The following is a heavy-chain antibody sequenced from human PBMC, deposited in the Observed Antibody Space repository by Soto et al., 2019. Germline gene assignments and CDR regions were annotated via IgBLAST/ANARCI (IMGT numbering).Heavy chain of an antibody. J-gene: IGHJ6*02. CDR2: ISAYNGNT. CDR1: GYTFTSYG. V-gene: IGHV1-18*01. CDR3: ARDGPYDILTGYYPRRGDV. D-gene: IGHD3-9*01. Sequence: QVQLVQSGAEVKKPGASVKVSCKASGYTFTSYGISWVRQAPGQGLEWMGWISAYNGNTNYAQKLQGRVTMTTDTPTSTAYMELRSLRSDDTAVYYCARDGPYDILTGYYPRRGDVWGQGTTVTVSS.